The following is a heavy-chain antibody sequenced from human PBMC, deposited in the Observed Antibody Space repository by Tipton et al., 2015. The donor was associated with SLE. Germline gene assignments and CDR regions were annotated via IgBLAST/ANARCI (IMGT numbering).Heavy chain of an antibody. V-gene: IGHV4-4*07. CDR1: GGSISSYY. Sequence: TLSLTCTVSGGSISSYYWSWIRQPAGKGLEWIGRIYTSGSTNYNPSLKSRVTMSVDTSKNQFSLKLSSVTAADTAVYYRARDEYSSSWYTGGDAFDIWGQGTMVTVSS. CDR2: IYTSGST. CDR3: ARDEYSSSWYTGGDAFDI. J-gene: IGHJ3*02. D-gene: IGHD6-13*01.